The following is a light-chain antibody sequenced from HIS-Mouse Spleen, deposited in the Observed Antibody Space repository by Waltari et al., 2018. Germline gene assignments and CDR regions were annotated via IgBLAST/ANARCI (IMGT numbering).Light chain of an antibody. CDR1: SRDVGGYNY. V-gene: IGLV2-14*01. CDR2: EVS. Sequence: QSALTQPASVSGAPGQSITISCTGTSRDVGGYNYVTWYQQHPGKAPKLMFYEVSNRPSGVSNRFSGSKSGNTASLTISGLQAEDEADYYCSSYTSSSTRVFGGGTKLTVL. CDR3: SSYTSSSTRV. J-gene: IGLJ3*02.